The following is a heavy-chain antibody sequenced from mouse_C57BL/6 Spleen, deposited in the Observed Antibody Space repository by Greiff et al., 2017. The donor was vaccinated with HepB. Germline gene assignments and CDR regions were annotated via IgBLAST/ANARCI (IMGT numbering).Heavy chain of an antibody. D-gene: IGHD2-4*01. CDR2: IDPNSGGT. V-gene: IGHV1-72*01. CDR1: GYTFTSYW. J-gene: IGHJ2*01. CDR3: AREGDYDYDGGGYYFDY. Sequence: QVQLQQSGAELVKPGASVKLSCKASGYTFTSYWMHWVKQRPGRGLEWIGRIDPNSGGTKYNEKFKSKATLTVDKPSSTAYMQLSSLTSEDSAVYYGAREGDYDYDGGGYYFDYWGQGTTLTVSS.